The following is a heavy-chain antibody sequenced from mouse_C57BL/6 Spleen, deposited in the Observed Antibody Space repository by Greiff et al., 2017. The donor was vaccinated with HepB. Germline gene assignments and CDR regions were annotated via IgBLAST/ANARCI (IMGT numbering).Heavy chain of an antibody. CDR1: GYSFTDYN. J-gene: IGHJ1*03. D-gene: IGHD2-3*01. V-gene: IGHV1-39*01. CDR3: ARDYDGYYVPYFDV. CDR2: INPNYGTT. Sequence: LVESGPELVKPGASVKISCKASGYSFTDYNMNWVKQSNGKSLEWIGVINPNYGTTSYNQKFKGKATLTVDQSSSTAYMQLNSLTSEDSAVYYCARDYDGYYVPYFDVWGTGTTVTVSS.